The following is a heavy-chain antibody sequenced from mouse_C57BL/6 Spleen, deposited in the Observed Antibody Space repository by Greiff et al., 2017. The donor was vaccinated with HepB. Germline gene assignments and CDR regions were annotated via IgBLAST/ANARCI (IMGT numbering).Heavy chain of an antibody. CDR3: ARSLGYGSSYGWYFDV. CDR2: IHPNSGST. CDR1: GYTFTSYW. Sequence: VQLQQPGAELVKPGASVKLSSKASGYTFTSYWMHWVKQRPGQGLEWIGMIHPNSGSTNYNEKFKSKATLTVDKSSSTAYMPLSSLTSEDSADYACARSLGYGSSYGWYFDVWGTGTTVTVSS. D-gene: IGHD1-1*01. J-gene: IGHJ1*03. V-gene: IGHV1-64*01.